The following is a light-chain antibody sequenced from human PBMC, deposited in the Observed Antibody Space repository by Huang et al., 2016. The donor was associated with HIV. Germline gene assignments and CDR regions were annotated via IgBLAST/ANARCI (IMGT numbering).Light chain of an antibody. CDR3: QQYDIHPLT. CDR2: AAS. Sequence: IRMTQSPSSLSASTGDRVTITCRANQDINNFLAWYQQRPGSVPKLLLYAASTLQSGVPSRISGNGSGTDFTLTIGCLHSEDVATYYCQQYDIHPLTFGPGTRVDIK. CDR1: QDINNF. J-gene: IGKJ3*01. V-gene: IGKV1-8*01.